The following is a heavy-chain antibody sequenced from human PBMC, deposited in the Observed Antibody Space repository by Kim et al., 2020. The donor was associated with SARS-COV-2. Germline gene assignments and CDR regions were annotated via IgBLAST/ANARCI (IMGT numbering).Heavy chain of an antibody. V-gene: IGHV7-4-1*02. D-gene: IGHD2-15*01. Sequence: ASVKVSCKASGYTFTSYAMNWVRQAPGQGLEWMGWINTNTGNPTYAQGFTGRFVFSLDTPVSTAYLQISSLKAEDTAVYYCARRETIGCAFDIWGQGTMVTVSS. CDR3: ARRETIGCAFDI. CDR1: GYTFTSYA. J-gene: IGHJ3*02. CDR2: INTNTGNP.